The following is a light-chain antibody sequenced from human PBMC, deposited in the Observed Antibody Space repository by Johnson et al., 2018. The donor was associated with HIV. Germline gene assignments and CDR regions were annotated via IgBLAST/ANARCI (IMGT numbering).Light chain of an antibody. CDR3: GTWDSSLNAYV. Sequence: QSLLTQPPSVSAAPGQKVTISCSGSNSNIGNNYISWYQQLPRTAPKLLIYDTYKRPSGIPDRFSASKSGTSATLGITGLQTGYEADYYCGTWDSSLNAYVFGTGTKVTVL. J-gene: IGLJ1*01. V-gene: IGLV1-51*01. CDR2: DTY. CDR1: NSNIGNNY.